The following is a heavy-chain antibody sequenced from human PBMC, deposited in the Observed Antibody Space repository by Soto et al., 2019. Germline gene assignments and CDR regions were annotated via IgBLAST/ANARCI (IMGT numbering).Heavy chain of an antibody. Sequence: VSCKASGGTFSSYAISWVRQAPGQGLEWMGGIIPIFGTANYAQKFQGRVTITADESTSTAYMELSSLRSEDTAVYYCARSSMVRGVIIPYNWFDPWGQGTLVTVSS. CDR3: ARSSMVRGVIIPYNWFDP. CDR2: IIPIFGTA. D-gene: IGHD3-10*01. CDR1: GGTFSSYA. V-gene: IGHV1-69*01. J-gene: IGHJ5*02.